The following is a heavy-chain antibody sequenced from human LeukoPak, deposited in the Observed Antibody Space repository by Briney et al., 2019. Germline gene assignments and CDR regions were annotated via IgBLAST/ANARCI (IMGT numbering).Heavy chain of an antibody. CDR2: IYHSGNT. J-gene: IGHJ5*02. CDR3: ARHGTPGTNLNWFDP. CDR1: GASMSSNY. Sequence: SETLSLTCNVSGASMSSNYWSWIRQPPGKGLEWIGYIYHSGNTNYSPSLESRVTISVDTSKSQFSLKLSSVTAADTAVYYCARHGTPGTNLNWFDPWGQGTLVTVSS. D-gene: IGHD1-1*01. V-gene: IGHV4-59*01.